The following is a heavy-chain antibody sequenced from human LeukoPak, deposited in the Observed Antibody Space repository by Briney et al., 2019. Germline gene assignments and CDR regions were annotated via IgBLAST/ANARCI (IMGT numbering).Heavy chain of an antibody. CDR1: GFTFSSSA. CDR3: AKSGYNRFDY. D-gene: IGHD5-24*01. V-gene: IGHV3-23*01. Sequence: SGGSLRLSCAASGFTFSSSAMSWVRQAPGKGLEWVPNISGSGSGGSTYYADSVKGRFTISRDNSKNTLYLQMSSLRAEDTAVYYCAKSGYNRFDYWGQGTLVTVSS. J-gene: IGHJ4*02. CDR2: ISGSGSGGST.